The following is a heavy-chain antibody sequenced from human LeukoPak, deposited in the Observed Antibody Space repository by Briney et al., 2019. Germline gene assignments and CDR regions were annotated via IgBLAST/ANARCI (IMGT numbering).Heavy chain of an antibody. Sequence: GSLRLSCAASGFTFRDYHMNWIRQAPGKGLEWVSYISPGGDATYFADSVKGRFTISRDNAKNSLYLQMNSLTAEDAAVYYCARGLSGSSSPSSGMDVWGQGTTVTVSS. CDR3: ARGLSGSSSPSSGMDV. CDR2: ISPGGDAT. V-gene: IGHV3-11*01. CDR1: GFTFRDYH. J-gene: IGHJ6*02. D-gene: IGHD3-10*01.